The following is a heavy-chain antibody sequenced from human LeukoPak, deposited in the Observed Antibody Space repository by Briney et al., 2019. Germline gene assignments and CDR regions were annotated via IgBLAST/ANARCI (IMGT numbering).Heavy chain of an antibody. V-gene: IGHV3-21*04. J-gene: IGHJ4*02. CDR2: ISSSSSYI. D-gene: IGHD1-26*01. CDR3: AKAPQVGATKYFDY. Sequence: GGSLRLSCAASGFTFSSYSMNWVRQAPGKGLEWVSSISSSSSYIYYADSVKGRFTISRDNAKNSLYLQMNSLRAEDTAVYYCAKAPQVGATKYFDYWGQGTLVTVSS. CDR1: GFTFSSYS.